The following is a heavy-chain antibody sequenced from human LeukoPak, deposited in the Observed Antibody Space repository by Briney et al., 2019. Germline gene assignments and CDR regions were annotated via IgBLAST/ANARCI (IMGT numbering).Heavy chain of an antibody. CDR2: ISDGSAGT. CDR1: GFTFTTYA. CDR3: AKASGLRSFTLIS. D-gene: IGHD3-3*01. J-gene: IGHJ5*02. Sequence: GGSLRLSCAGSGFTFTTYAMNWVRQAPGKGLEWVSRISDGSAGTYYADSVKGRFTISRDNSKNTLYLQMNSLRAEDTAVYYCAKASGLRSFTLISWGLGTLVTVSS. V-gene: IGHV3-23*01.